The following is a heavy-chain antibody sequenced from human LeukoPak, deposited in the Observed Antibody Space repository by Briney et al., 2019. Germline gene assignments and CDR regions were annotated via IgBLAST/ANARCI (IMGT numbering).Heavy chain of an antibody. J-gene: IGHJ3*02. Sequence: SETLSLTCTVSGGSITDHFWGWIRHTPGMGLEWIGHIYGSPTYNPSLKSRVTISDDTSENQIFLQMTSVTAADTAIYYCARRFRTSASGILHHDAYDIWGPGAEVIVSS. CDR3: ARRFRTSASGILHHDAYDI. CDR1: GGSITDHF. CDR2: IYGSP. V-gene: IGHV4-4*09. D-gene: IGHD3-10*01.